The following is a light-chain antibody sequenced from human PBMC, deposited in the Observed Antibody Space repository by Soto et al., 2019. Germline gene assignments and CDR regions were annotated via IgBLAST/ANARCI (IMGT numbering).Light chain of an antibody. J-gene: IGLJ1*01. Sequence: QSVLTQPASVSGSPGQSITISCTGSSSDVGRHNLVSWYQHHPGNAPKLIIYEVNKRPSGISDRFSGSKSGNTASLTISGLQAEDETDYYCCSYAGRMTFVCGTGTKVTVL. CDR3: CSYAGRMTFV. CDR2: EVN. CDR1: SSDVGRHNL. V-gene: IGLV2-23*02.